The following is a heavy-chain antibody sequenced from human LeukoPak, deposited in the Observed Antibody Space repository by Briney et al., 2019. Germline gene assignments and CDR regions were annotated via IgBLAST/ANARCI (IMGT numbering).Heavy chain of an antibody. J-gene: IGHJ4*02. Sequence: GGSLRLSCTASGFSFSNYWMSWVRQAPGEGLEWVANIKHDGSETYYVDSVKGHFTISRDNAENSLYLQMNSLRVEDTAVYYCASAEWLLNSVDYWGQGTLVTVSS. D-gene: IGHD3-3*01. CDR2: IKHDGSET. CDR1: GFSFSNYW. V-gene: IGHV3-7*01. CDR3: ASAEWLLNSVDY.